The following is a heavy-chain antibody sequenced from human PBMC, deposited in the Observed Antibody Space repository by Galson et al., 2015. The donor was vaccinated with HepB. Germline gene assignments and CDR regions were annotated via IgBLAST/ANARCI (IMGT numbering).Heavy chain of an antibody. V-gene: IGHV3-30*03. Sequence: SLRLSCAASGFSFNNYGIHWLRQAPGKGLEWVAVISYDGSEKFYADSVKGRFTISRDSSETTVHLHMNSLTTADTARYYCARDDRYYSGGSGRYGGVFEYWGQGALVTVSS. CDR2: ISYDGSEK. D-gene: IGHD3-22*01. CDR3: ARDDRYYSGGSGRYGGVFEY. J-gene: IGHJ4*02. CDR1: GFSFNNYG.